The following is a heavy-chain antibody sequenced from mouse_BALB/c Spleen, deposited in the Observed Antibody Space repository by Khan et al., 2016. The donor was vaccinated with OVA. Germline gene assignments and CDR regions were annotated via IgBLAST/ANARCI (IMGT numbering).Heavy chain of an antibody. CDR1: GFSLNNYS. CDR3: ARRGYDYGRGALFAY. J-gene: IGHJ3*01. Sequence: VQLLESGPGLVQPSQSLSITCTVSGFSLNNYSVHWVRQSPGKGLEWLGVIWSAGSTDYNAAFISRLTISKDNSRSQVFFKMNSLQPNDTAIYYCARRGYDYGRGALFAYWGQGTPVTVSA. CDR2: IWSAGST. V-gene: IGHV2-2*02. D-gene: IGHD2-4*01.